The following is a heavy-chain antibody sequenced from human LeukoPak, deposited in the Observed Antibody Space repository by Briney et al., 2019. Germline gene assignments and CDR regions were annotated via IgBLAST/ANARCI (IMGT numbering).Heavy chain of an antibody. V-gene: IGHV1-2*02. J-gene: IGHJ4*02. CDR1: GYIFTGYY. Sequence: ASVKVSCKASGYIFTGYYMHWVRQAPGQGLEWMGWINPNSGGTNYAQKFQGRVTMTRDTSISTAYMELSRLRSDDTAVYYCARAAYYYDSSGPWYFDYWGQGTLVTVSS. CDR3: ARAAYYYDSSGPWYFDY. CDR2: INPNSGGT. D-gene: IGHD3-22*01.